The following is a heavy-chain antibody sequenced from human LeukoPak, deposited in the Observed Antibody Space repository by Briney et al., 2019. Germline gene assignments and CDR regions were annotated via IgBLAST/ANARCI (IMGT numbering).Heavy chain of an antibody. CDR1: GGSISSGDYY. J-gene: IGHJ4*02. V-gene: IGHV4-30-4*01. D-gene: IGHD3-22*01. CDR2: IYYSGST. Sequence: SETLSLTCIVSGGSISSGDYYWSWIRQPPGKGLEWIGYIYYSGSTYYNPSLMSRVTISVDTSKNQFSLKLSSVTAADTAVYYCARGGSSGYYYYFDYWGQGTLVTVSS. CDR3: ARGGSSGYYYYFDY.